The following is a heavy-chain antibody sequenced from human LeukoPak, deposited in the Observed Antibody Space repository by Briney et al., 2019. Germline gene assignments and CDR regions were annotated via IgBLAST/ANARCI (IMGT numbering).Heavy chain of an antibody. CDR1: GFTFSSYE. CDR2: IRYDGSNK. J-gene: IGHJ5*02. CDR3: AKDQLLWFGESPGGFDP. D-gene: IGHD3-10*01. Sequence: GGSLRLSCAASGFTFSSYEMNWVRQAPGKGLEWVAFIRYDGSNKYYADSAKGRFTISRDNSKNTLYLQMNSLRAEDTAVYYCAKDQLLWFGESPGGFDPWGQGTLVTVSS. V-gene: IGHV3-30*02.